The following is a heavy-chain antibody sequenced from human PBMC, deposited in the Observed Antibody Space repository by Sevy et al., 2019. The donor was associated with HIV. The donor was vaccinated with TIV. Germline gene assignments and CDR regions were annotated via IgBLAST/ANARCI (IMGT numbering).Heavy chain of an antibody. V-gene: IGHV3-53*01. CDR1: GFTVSSNY. J-gene: IGHJ3*02. CDR3: ARLYYDILTGSGGDDAFDI. D-gene: IGHD3-9*01. CDR2: IYSGGST. Sequence: GGSLRLSCAASGFTVSSNYMSWVRQAPGKGLEWVSVIYSGGSTYYADSVKGRFTISRDNSKNTLYLQMNSLRAEDTAGYYCARLYYDILTGSGGDDAFDIWGQGTMVTVSS.